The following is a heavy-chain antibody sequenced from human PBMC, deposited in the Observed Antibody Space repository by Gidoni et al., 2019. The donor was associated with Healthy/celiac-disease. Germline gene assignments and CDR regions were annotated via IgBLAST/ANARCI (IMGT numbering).Heavy chain of an antibody. V-gene: IGHV3-23*01. Sequence: EVQLLASGGGLVHPGGSLSLCCAASGFTFSSYAMSWVRQAPGKGLEWVSAISGSGGSTYYADSVKGRFTISRDNSKNTLYLQMNSLRAEDTAVYYCAKDQDGLLWFGEFLGWGQGTLVTVSS. J-gene: IGHJ4*02. CDR2: ISGSGGST. CDR1: GFTFSSYA. CDR3: AKDQDGLLWFGEFLG. D-gene: IGHD3-10*01.